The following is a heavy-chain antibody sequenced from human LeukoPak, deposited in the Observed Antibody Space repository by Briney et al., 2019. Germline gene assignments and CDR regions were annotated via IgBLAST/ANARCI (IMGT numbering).Heavy chain of an antibody. CDR1: GFTISSYS. CDR2: ISSSSSTI. D-gene: IGHD6-6*01. CDR3: AREYSSSSGRAFDI. Sequence: GSLRLSFSASGFTISSYSINWVRQAPGKGLEWVSYISSSSSTIYYADSVKGRFTISRDNPKNSLYLQMNSLRVEDTAVYYCAREYSSSSGRAFDIWGQGTMVTVSS. J-gene: IGHJ3*02. V-gene: IGHV3-48*04.